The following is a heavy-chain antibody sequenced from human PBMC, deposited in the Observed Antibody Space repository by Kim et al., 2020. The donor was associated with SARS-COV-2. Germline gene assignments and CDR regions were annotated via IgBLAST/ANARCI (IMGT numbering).Heavy chain of an antibody. CDR2: INTANADT. V-gene: IGHV1-3*04. Sequence: ASVKVSCKASGYTFTNYAIHWVRQAPGQGLEWMGWINTANADTRYSQNFQGRVTITRDTSASTAYIELSSLTSEDTAVFYCARDCGADCTGHRGGFYFDYWGQGTLVTVSS. J-gene: IGHJ4*02. CDR1: GYTFTNYA. D-gene: IGHD2-8*02. CDR3: ARDCGADCTGHRGGFYFDY.